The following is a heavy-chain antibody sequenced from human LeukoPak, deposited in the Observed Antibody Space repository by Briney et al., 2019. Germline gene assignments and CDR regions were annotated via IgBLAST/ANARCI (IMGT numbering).Heavy chain of an antibody. CDR3: ARVVVTATPYFDC. CDR1: GGSISSYY. D-gene: IGHD2-15*01. CDR2: IYYSGST. V-gene: IGHV4-59*01. Sequence: SETLSLTCTVSGGSISSYYWSWIRQPPGKGLEWIGYIYYSGSTNYNPSLKSRVTISVDTSKNQFSLKLSSVTAADTAVYYCARVVVTATPYFDCWGQGTLVTVSS. J-gene: IGHJ4*02.